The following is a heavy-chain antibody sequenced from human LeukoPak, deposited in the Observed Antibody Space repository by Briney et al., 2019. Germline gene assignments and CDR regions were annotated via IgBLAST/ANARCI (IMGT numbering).Heavy chain of an antibody. CDR1: GFTFSSYE. Sequence: GSLRLSCAASGFTFSSYEMNWIRQPPGKGLEWIGEINHSGSTNYNPSLKSRVTISVDTSKNQFSLKLSSVTAADTAVYYCASRKRRYYYGSGSYYNYYYYYMDVWGKGTTVTISS. D-gene: IGHD3-10*01. CDR3: ASRKRRYYYGSGSYYNYYYYYMDV. CDR2: INHSGST. J-gene: IGHJ6*03. V-gene: IGHV4-34*01.